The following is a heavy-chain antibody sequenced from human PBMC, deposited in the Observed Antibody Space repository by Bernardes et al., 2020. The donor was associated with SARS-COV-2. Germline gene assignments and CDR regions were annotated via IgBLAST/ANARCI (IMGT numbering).Heavy chain of an antibody. CDR1: GYTFTSYD. J-gene: IGHJ4*02. V-gene: IGHV1-8*01. D-gene: IGHD2-15*01. Sequence: ASVKVSCKASGYTFTSYDIIWVRQAPGQGLEWVGWMNPNSGNTGYAQNFQGRLSMTRDISTSTAYMELNSLRSDDTAVYYCCRATSADYWGQGTLVTVSS. CDR2: MNPNSGNT. CDR3: CRATSADY.